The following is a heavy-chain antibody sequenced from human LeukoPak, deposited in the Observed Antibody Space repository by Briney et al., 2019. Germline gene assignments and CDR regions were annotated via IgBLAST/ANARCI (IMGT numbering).Heavy chain of an antibody. D-gene: IGHD1-26*01. CDR3: ARDLREHGVFDI. CDR2: ISSNGGST. J-gene: IGHJ3*02. V-gene: IGHV3-64*01. Sequence: GGSLRLSCAASGFTFSSYAMHWVRQAPGKGLEYVSAISSNGGSTYYANSVKGRFTISRDNSKNTLYLQMGSLRAEDAAVYYCARDLREHGVFDIWGQGTMVTVSS. CDR1: GFTFSSYA.